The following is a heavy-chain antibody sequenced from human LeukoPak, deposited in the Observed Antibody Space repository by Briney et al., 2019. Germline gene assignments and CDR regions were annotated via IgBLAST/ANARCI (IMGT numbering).Heavy chain of an antibody. J-gene: IGHJ4*02. D-gene: IGHD2-15*01. V-gene: IGHV4-34*01. CDR3: ARHPFATPFDH. CDR1: GGSFSGYY. Sequence: SETLSLTCAVYGGSFSGYYWSWIRQPPGKGLEWIGEINHSGSTNYNPSLKSRVTISVDTSKNQFSLKLSSVTAADTAVYYCARHPFATPFDHWGRGTLVTASS. CDR2: INHSGST.